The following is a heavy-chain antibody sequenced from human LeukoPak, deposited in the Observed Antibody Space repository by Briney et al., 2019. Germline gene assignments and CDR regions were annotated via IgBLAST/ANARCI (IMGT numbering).Heavy chain of an antibody. CDR1: GGTFSSYA. Sequence: GALVKVSCKASGGTFSSYAISWVRQAPGQGLEWMGGIIPIFGTANYAQKFQGRITITADEFTSTAHMELSSLRSEDTAVYYCARVSRPYYDILTGYGAIPWFDPWGQGTLVIVSS. CDR3: ARVSRPYYDILTGYGAIPWFDP. V-gene: IGHV1-69*13. CDR2: IIPIFGTA. J-gene: IGHJ5*02. D-gene: IGHD3-9*01.